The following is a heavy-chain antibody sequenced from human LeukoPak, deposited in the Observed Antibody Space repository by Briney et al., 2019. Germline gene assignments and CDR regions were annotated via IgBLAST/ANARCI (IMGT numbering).Heavy chain of an antibody. Sequence: SETLSLTCTVSGYSISTGYYWDWIRQPPGKGLEWIGTFYHGGSTYYNPSLKSRVTISVDTSKNQFSLKLSSVTAADTAVYYCARVSSVAGTFDYWGQGTLVTVSS. CDR3: ARVSSVAGTFDY. CDR2: FYHGGST. V-gene: IGHV4-38-2*02. CDR1: GYSISTGYY. J-gene: IGHJ4*02. D-gene: IGHD6-19*01.